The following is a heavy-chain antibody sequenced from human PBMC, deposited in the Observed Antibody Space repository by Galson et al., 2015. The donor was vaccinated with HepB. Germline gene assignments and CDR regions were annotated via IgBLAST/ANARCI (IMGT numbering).Heavy chain of an antibody. CDR3: ARGSTVNYRGIDY. CDR2: ISCNGDYI. D-gene: IGHD5-24*01. CDR1: AFTLSRYS. Sequence: SLRLSCAASAFTLSRYSMNWVRQAPGKGLEWVSFISCNGDYIYYADSVKGRFTISRDNSKNTLYLQMNSLRAEDTAVYYCARGSTVNYRGIDYWGQGTLVTVSS. V-gene: IGHV3-21*01. J-gene: IGHJ4*02.